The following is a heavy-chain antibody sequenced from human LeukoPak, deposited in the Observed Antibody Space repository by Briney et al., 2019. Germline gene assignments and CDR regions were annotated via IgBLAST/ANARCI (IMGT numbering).Heavy chain of an antibody. CDR1: GYSFTSYW. V-gene: IGHV5-10-1*01. CDR2: IDPSDSYT. Sequence: GESLKISCKGSGYSFTSYWITWVRQMPGKGLEWMGRIDPSDSYTNYSPSFQGHVTISADKSISTAYLQWSSLKASDTAMYYCARSYSGYDYLDYWGQGTLVTVSS. CDR3: ARSYSGYDYLDY. D-gene: IGHD5-12*01. J-gene: IGHJ4*02.